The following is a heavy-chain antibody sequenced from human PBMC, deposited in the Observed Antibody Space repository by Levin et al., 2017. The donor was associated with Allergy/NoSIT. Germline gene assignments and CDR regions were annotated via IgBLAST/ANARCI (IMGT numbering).Heavy chain of an antibody. V-gene: IGHV1-2*02. J-gene: IGHJ4*02. CDR2: IHPNSGDT. Sequence: GGSLRLSCKASGYTFSAYYIHWVRQAPGQGLDWIGWIHPNSGDTNYAQRFQGTVTMTRDTSISTAYLELNRLTSDDTAVYYCARGSSGYYRIDYWGQGSLVTVSS. CDR3: ARGSSGYYRIDY. D-gene: IGHD6-19*01. CDR1: GYTFSAYY.